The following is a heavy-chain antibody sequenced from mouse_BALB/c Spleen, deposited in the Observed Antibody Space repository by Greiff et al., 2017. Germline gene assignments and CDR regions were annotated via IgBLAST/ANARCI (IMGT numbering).Heavy chain of an antibody. Sequence: VKVVESGPGLVAPSQSLSITCTVSGFSLTSYDISWIRQPPGKGLEWLGVIWTGGGTNYNSAFMTRLSISKDNSKSQVFLKMNSLQTDDTAIYYCVRDQRRGNAMDYWGQGTSVTVSS. CDR1: GFSLTSYD. CDR3: VRDQRRGNAMDY. J-gene: IGHJ4*01. CDR2: IWTGGGT. V-gene: IGHV2-9-2*01.